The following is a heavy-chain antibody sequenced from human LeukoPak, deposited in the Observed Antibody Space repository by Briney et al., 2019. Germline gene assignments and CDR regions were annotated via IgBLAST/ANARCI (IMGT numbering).Heavy chain of an antibody. CDR1: GYTFTGYY. D-gene: IGHD6-13*01. V-gene: IGHV1-2*02. Sequence: GASVKVSCKASGYTFTGYYMRWVRQAPGQGLEWMGWINPNSGGTNYAQKFQGRVTMTRDTSISTAYMELSRLRSDDTAVYYCARASAGYSSSWYVGWGQGTLVTVSS. CDR2: INPNSGGT. J-gene: IGHJ4*02. CDR3: ARASAGYSSSWYVG.